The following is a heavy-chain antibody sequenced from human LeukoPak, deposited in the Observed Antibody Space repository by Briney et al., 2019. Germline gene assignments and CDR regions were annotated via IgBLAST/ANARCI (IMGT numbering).Heavy chain of an antibody. D-gene: IGHD2-15*01. Sequence: SETLSLTCTLSGDYTRGSNWSWIPRPAGKGLEWIGRIYTSGSTNYNPSLKSRLTMSVDTSKNQFSLRLSSVTAADTAVYYCARERYCGGGCCYSNVLDAWGQGTLVTVSS. CDR1: GDYTRGSN. CDR2: IYTSGST. V-gene: IGHV4-4*07. CDR3: ARERYCGGGCCYSNVLDA. J-gene: IGHJ5*02.